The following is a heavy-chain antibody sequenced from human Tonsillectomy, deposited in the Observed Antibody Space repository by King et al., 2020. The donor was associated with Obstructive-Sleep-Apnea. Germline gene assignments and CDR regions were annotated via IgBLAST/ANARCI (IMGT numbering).Heavy chain of an antibody. D-gene: IGHD1-20*01. Sequence: VQLVESGGGVVQPGRSLRLSWAASGFTFSSYAMHWVRQAPGKGLEWVAVISYTGSIKYYADSVKGRFTISRDNSKNPLYLQMNSLRAEDTAVYYCARPYNWNDQAPFDYWGQGTLVTVSS. V-gene: IGHV3-30*04. CDR1: GFTFSSYA. J-gene: IGHJ4*02. CDR2: ISYTGSIK. CDR3: ARPYNWNDQAPFDY.